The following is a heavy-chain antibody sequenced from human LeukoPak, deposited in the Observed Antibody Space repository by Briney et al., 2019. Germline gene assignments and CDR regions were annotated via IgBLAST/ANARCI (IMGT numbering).Heavy chain of an antibody. J-gene: IGHJ6*03. Sequence: PGGSLRLSCAASGFTFSDYYMSWIRQAPGKGLEWVSYISSSGSTIYYADSVKGRSTISRDNAKNSLYLQMNSLRAEDTAVYYCARAVEYYDFWSGSYYMDVWGKGTTVTVSS. D-gene: IGHD3-3*01. CDR1: GFTFSDYY. CDR2: ISSSGSTI. CDR3: ARAVEYYDFWSGSYYMDV. V-gene: IGHV3-11*01.